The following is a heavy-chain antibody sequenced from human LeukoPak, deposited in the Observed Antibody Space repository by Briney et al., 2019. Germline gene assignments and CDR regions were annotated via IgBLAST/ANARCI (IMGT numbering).Heavy chain of an antibody. CDR1: GFTFSSYE. CDR2: ISSSGSII. CDR3: AREVSTLDY. V-gene: IGHV3-48*03. Sequence: PGGSLRLSCAASGFTFSSYEMNWVRQAPGKGLEWVSYISSSGSIIYYADSVKGRFTISRDNAKNSLYLQTNSLRAEDTAVYYCAREVSTLDYWGQGTLVTVSS. D-gene: IGHD1-14*01. J-gene: IGHJ4*02.